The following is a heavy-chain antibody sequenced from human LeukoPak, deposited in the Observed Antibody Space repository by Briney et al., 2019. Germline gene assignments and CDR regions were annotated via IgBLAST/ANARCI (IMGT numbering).Heavy chain of an antibody. CDR1: GYTFTSYY. CDR2: INPNSGGT. V-gene: IGHV1-2*02. Sequence: ASVKVSCKASGYTFTSYYMHWVRQAPGQGLEWMGWINPNSGGTNYAQKFQGRATMTRDTSISTAYMELSRLRSDDTAVYYCARREYSSGWYINYWGQGTLVTVSS. CDR3: ARREYSSGWYINY. J-gene: IGHJ4*02. D-gene: IGHD6-19*01.